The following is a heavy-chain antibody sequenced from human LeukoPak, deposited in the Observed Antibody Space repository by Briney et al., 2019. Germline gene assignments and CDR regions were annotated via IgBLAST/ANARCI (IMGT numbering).Heavy chain of an antibody. CDR2: ISTYNGDT. CDR1: GYTFTSYG. D-gene: IGHD3-16*01. CDR3: AREGLGELTLDY. J-gene: IGHJ4*02. V-gene: IGHV1-18*01. Sequence: GASVKVSCKSSGYTFTSYGISWVRPAPAQGLEWMGWISTYNGDTNYAQKLQGRVTMTTDTSTSTAYMELRSLRSDDTAVYDCAREGLGELTLDYWGQGTLVTVSS.